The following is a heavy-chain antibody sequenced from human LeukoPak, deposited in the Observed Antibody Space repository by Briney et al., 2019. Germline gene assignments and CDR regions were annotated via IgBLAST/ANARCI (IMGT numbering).Heavy chain of an antibody. D-gene: IGHD6-6*01. V-gene: IGHV3-23*01. J-gene: IGHJ4*02. Sequence: GGSLRLSCAASGFTFSSSAMSWVRQAPGKGLEWVSSISGSGSGGSTYYADSVKGRFTISRDNSKNTLYLQMNSPRAADTAVYYCARDKGTSYLSSFDYWGQGTLVTVSS. CDR3: ARDKGTSYLSSFDY. CDR1: GFTFSSSA. CDR2: ISGSGSGGST.